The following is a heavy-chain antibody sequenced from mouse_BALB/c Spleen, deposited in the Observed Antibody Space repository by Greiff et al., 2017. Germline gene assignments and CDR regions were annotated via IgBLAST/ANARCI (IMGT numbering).Heavy chain of an antibody. CDR3: ARPIYDGYPAWFAY. V-gene: IGHV5-6-5*01. J-gene: IGHJ3*01. D-gene: IGHD2-3*01. CDR1: GFTFSSYA. CDR2: ISSGGST. Sequence: DVKLVESGGGLVKPGGSLKLSCAASGFTFSSYAMSWVRQTPEKRLEWVASISSGGSTYYPDSVKGRFTISRDNARNILYLQMSSLRSEDTAMYYCARPIYDGYPAWFAYWGQGTLVTVSA.